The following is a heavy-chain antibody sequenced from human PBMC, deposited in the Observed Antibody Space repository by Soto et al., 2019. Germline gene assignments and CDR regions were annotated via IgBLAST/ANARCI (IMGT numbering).Heavy chain of an antibody. CDR1: GYTFTSYG. J-gene: IGHJ4*02. Sequence: QVHLVQSGAEVKKPGASVKVSCKGSGYTFTSYGITWVRQAPGQGLEWMGWISDHNGNTNYAQKLQGRVTVTRDTSTSTAYMELRSLRSADTAVYYCARGRYGDYWGQGALSPSPQ. CDR3: ARGRYGDY. D-gene: IGHD1-1*01. CDR2: ISDHNGNT. V-gene: IGHV1-18*01.